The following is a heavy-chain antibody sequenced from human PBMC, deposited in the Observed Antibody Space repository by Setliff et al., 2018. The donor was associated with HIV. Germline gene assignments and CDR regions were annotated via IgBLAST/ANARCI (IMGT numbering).Heavy chain of an antibody. CDR1: GFTLSTYG. V-gene: IGHV3-30*02. J-gene: IGHJ4*02. D-gene: IGHD2-2*01. CDR3: AKEDQRVTSVDY. Sequence: GGSLRLSCATSGFTLSTYGMNWVRQAPGKGLEWVASIRLDGSDKFYADSVKGRFTISRDNSKNTLFLQMNSLRSEDTAVYYCAKEDQRVTSVDYWGQGTPVTVSS. CDR2: IRLDGSDK.